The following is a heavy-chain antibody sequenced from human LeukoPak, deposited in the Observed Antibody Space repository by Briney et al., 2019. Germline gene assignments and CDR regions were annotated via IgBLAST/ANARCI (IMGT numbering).Heavy chain of an antibody. Sequence: PGGSLRLSCAASGFTFSSYAMSWVRQAPGKGLGWESAISGSGGSTYYADSVKGRFTISRDNSKNTLYLQMNSLRAEDTAVYYCAKAILDSRQWANYWGQGTLVTVSS. CDR3: AKAILDSRQWANY. CDR2: ISGSGGST. D-gene: IGHD3-3*01. J-gene: IGHJ4*02. CDR1: GFTFSSYA. V-gene: IGHV3-23*01.